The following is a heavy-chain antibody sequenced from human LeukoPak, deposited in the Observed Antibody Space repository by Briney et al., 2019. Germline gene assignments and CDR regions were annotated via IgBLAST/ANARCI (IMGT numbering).Heavy chain of an antibody. D-gene: IGHD6-6*01. Sequence: ASVKVSCKASGYTFTSYAMHWVRQAPGQRLEWMGWINAGNGNTKYSQKFQGRVTMTRDTSTSTVYMELSSLRSDDTAVYYCARTAARRFDYWGQGTLVTVSS. J-gene: IGHJ4*02. V-gene: IGHV1-3*01. CDR3: ARTAARRFDY. CDR1: GYTFTSYA. CDR2: INAGNGNT.